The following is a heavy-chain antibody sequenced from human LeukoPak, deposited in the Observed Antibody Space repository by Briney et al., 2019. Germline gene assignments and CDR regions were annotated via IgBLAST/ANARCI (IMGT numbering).Heavy chain of an antibody. Sequence: ASVKVSCKASGYTFTSYGISWVRQAPGQGLEWMGWISAYNGNTNYAQKLQGRVTMTRDTSTSTVYMELSSLRSEDTAVYYCARAPRIKPFFDYWGQGTLVTVSS. CDR2: ISAYNGNT. V-gene: IGHV1-18*01. J-gene: IGHJ4*02. CDR3: ARAPRIKPFFDY. D-gene: IGHD1-14*01. CDR1: GYTFTSYG.